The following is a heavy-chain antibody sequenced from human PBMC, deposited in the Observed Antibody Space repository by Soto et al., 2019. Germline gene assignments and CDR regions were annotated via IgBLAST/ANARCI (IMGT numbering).Heavy chain of an antibody. CDR1: GGTFSSYA. CDR2: IIPIFGTA. J-gene: IGHJ6*02. CDR3: ARSGITMVRGGFGAYYYYCMDV. V-gene: IGHV1-69*13. D-gene: IGHD3-10*01. Sequence: GASVKVSCKASGGTFSSYAISWVRQAPGQGLEWMGGIIPIFGTANYEQKFQGRVTITADESTSTAYMELSSLRSEDTAVYYCARSGITMVRGGFGAYYYYCMDVWGQGTTVTVSS.